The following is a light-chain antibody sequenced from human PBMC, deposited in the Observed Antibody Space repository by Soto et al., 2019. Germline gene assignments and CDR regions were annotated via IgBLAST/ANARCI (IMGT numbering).Light chain of an antibody. CDR2: EVS. Sequence: QSALTQPPFASGSPGQSVTISCTGTSSDVGGYNYVSWYQQHPGKAPKLVIYEVSKRPSGVPDRFSGSKSGNTASLTVSGLQAEDEASYYCSSYAGGHNLVFGGGTKLTVL. J-gene: IGLJ2*01. CDR1: SSDVGGYNY. V-gene: IGLV2-8*01. CDR3: SSYAGGHNLV.